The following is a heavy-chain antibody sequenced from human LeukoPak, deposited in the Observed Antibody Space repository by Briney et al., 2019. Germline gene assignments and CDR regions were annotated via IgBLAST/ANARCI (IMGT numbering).Heavy chain of an antibody. D-gene: IGHD2-8*02. CDR1: GFTCSDHY. J-gene: IGHJ4*02. CDR2: TRDKGDSDTT. CDR3: ARVPTGKFYFDY. Sequence: GGSLRLSCVASGFTCSDHYMDWVRQAPGKGLEWVARTRDKGDSDTTEYAASVKGRFTISRDDSRNSLYLQMNSLKPEDTAVYYCARVPTGKFYFDYWGQGTLVAVPS. V-gene: IGHV3-72*01.